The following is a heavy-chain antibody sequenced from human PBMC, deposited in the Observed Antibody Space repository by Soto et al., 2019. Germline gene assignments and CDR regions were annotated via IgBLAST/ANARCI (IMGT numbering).Heavy chain of an antibody. D-gene: IGHD6-13*01. CDR2: FDPEDGET. Sequence: ASVKVSCKVSGYTLTELSMHWVRQAPGKGLEWMGGFDPEDGETIYAQKFQGRVTMTEDTSTDTAYMELSSLGSEDTAVYYCATLVAAAAGSEGGSITHFDYWGQGTLATVSS. CDR3: ATLVAAAAGSEGGSITHFDY. CDR1: GYTLTELS. J-gene: IGHJ4*02. V-gene: IGHV1-24*01.